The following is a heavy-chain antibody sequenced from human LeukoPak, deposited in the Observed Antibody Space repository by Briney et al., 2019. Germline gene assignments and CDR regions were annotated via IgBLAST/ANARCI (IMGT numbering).Heavy chain of an antibody. Sequence: GGSLRLSCAASGFTFSSYWMHWVRQAPGKGLVWVSRINSDGSSTSYADSVKGRFTISRDNAKNTLYLQMNSLRAEDTAVYYCARDKVDYDFWSGYYGVDYWGQGTLVTVSS. CDR3: ARDKVDYDFWSGYYGVDY. CDR2: INSDGSST. V-gene: IGHV3-74*01. J-gene: IGHJ4*02. CDR1: GFTFSSYW. D-gene: IGHD3-3*01.